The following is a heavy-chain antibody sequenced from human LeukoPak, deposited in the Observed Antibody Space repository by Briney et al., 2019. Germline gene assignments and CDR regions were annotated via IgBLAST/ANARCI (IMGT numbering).Heavy chain of an antibody. CDR3: ARDDYLDFIDY. CDR1: GGSISSSNYY. CDR2: IYFSGST. J-gene: IGHJ4*02. V-gene: IGHV4-39*07. D-gene: IGHD4-11*01. Sequence: SETLSLTCTVSGGSISSSNYYWGWIRQPPGKGLEWIGSIYFSGSTFYNPSLKSRVTISVDTSKNQFSLKLSSVTAADTAVYYCARDDYLDFIDYWGQGTLVTVSS.